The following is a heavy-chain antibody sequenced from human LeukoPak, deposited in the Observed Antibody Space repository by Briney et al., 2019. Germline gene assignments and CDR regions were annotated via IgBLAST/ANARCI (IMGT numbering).Heavy chain of an antibody. CDR1: GGSISSYY. J-gene: IGHJ6*03. D-gene: IGHD4-11*01. CDR3: ARDLILQYRLGYMDV. Sequence: PSETLSLTCTVSGGSISSYYWSWIRQPPGKGLEWIGSIYHSGSTYYNPSLKSRVTISVDTSKNQFSLKLSSVTAADTAVYYCARDLILQYRLGYMDVWGKGTTVTVSS. V-gene: IGHV4-38-2*02. CDR2: IYHSGST.